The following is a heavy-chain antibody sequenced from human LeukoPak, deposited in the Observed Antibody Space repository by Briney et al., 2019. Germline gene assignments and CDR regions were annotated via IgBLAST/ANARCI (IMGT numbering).Heavy chain of an antibody. Sequence: GGSLRLSCAASGFTFSGHWMHRVRQAPGKGLVWVSRIISDGSMTNYADSVKGRFTISRDNAKNTLYVQMNSLRAEDSAVYYCVRQGTVGEFDYWGQGTLVTVSS. CDR3: VRQGTVGEFDY. D-gene: IGHD1-26*01. CDR1: GFTFSGHW. V-gene: IGHV3-74*01. J-gene: IGHJ4*02. CDR2: IISDGSMT.